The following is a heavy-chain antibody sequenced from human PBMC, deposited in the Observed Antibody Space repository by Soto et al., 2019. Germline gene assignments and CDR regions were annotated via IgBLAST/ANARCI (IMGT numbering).Heavy chain of an antibody. Sequence: EAQLVESGGGLVQPGRSLRLSCAASGFTFDDFAMHWVRQAPGRGLEWVSGINWSGGSSGYSDSVKGRFTISRDNAKNSLYLEMNSLRVEDKALFYCVKANDQQLVEGGPFDMWGQGTMVTVSS. J-gene: IGHJ3*02. D-gene: IGHD6-13*01. V-gene: IGHV3-9*01. CDR1: GFTFDDFA. CDR2: INWSGGSS. CDR3: VKANDQQLVEGGPFDM.